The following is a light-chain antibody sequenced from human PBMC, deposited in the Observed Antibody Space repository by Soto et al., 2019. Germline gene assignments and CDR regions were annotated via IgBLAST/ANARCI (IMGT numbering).Light chain of an antibody. J-gene: IGLJ3*02. V-gene: IGLV4-60*02. CDR2: LEGSGSY. Sequence: QPVLTQSSSASASLGSSVKLTCTLSSGHSSYIIAWHQQQPGKAPRYLMKLEGSGSYNKGSGVPDRFSGSSSGADRDLTNSNLQFEDEADYYCETWDSNTRVFGGGTKLTVL. CDR3: ETWDSNTRV. CDR1: SGHSSYI.